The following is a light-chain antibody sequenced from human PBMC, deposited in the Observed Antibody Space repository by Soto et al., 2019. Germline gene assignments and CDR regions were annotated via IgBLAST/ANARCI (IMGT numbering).Light chain of an antibody. CDR1: QSISTS. J-gene: IGKJ2*01. V-gene: IGKV1-39*01. CDR3: QQSYSTLYT. CDR2: AAS. Sequence: DIPMTQSPSSLSASVGDRVTITCRASQSISTSLSWYQQKPGKAPKLLIHAASSLQSGVPSRFSGSGSGTDFTLTISSLQPEDFAVYYCQQSYSTLYTFGQGTNLEIK.